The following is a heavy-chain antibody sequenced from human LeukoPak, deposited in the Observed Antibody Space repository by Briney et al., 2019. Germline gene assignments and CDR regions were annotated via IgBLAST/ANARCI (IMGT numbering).Heavy chain of an antibody. J-gene: IGHJ6*03. D-gene: IGHD3-10*01. CDR1: GFTFSAYS. CDR2: ISSSSMTV. V-gene: IGHV3-48*01. CDR3: AKDPFGYYYYMDV. Sequence: GGSLRLSCAASGFTFSAYSMTWVRQAPGKGLEWLSYISSSSMTVYYADSVKGRFTISRDNGKNSLFLQMNSLRAEDTAVYYCAKDPFGYYYYMDVWGKGTTVTVSS.